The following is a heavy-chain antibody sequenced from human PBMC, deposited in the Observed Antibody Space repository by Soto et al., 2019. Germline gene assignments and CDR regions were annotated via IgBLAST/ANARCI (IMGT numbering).Heavy chain of an antibody. Sequence: QVQLVQSGAEVKKPGSSVKVSCKASGGTFSSYTISWVRQAPGQGLEWMGRIIPILGIANYAQKFQGRVTITADRSTSTAYMELSSLRSEDTAVYYCATSRRETGTDGDYWGQGTLVTVSS. CDR3: ATSRRETGTDGDY. V-gene: IGHV1-69*02. D-gene: IGHD1-1*01. J-gene: IGHJ4*02. CDR1: GGTFSSYT. CDR2: IIPILGIA.